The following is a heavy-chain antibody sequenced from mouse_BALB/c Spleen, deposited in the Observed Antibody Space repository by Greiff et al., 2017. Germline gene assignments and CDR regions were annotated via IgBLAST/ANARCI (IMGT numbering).Heavy chain of an antibody. J-gene: IGHJ1*01. CDR1: GYSITSDYA. D-gene: IGHD1-1*01. CDR3: ARDYGSSYGYFDV. CDR2: ISYSGST. V-gene: IGHV3-2*02. Sequence: EVKLQESGPGLVKPSQSLSLTCTVTGYSITSDYAWNWIRQFPGNKLAWMGYISYSGSTSYNPSLKSRITITRDTSTNQFFLQLNSVTTEDTATYYCARDYGSSYGYFDVWGAGTTVTVSS.